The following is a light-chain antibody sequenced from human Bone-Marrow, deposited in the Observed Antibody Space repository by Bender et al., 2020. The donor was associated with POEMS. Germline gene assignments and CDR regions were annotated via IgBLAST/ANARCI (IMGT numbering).Light chain of an antibody. CDR1: SSDVGGYDH. Sequence: HSALTQPRSVSGSPGQSVTISCTGTSSDVGGYDHVSWYQQHPGKAPKRLIYGVTIRPSGVPDRFSGSKSGDTASLTISGLQADDEADYYCCSYAGGNSFVFGSGTMVTVL. CDR2: GVT. V-gene: IGLV2-11*01. CDR3: CSYAGGNSFV. J-gene: IGLJ1*01.